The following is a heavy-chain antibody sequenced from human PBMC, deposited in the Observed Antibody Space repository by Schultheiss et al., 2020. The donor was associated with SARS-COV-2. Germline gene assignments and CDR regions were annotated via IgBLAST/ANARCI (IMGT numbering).Heavy chain of an antibody. Sequence: GGSLRLSCAASGFTFDDYAMHWVRQAPGKGLEWVSAISGSGGSTYYADSVKGRFTISTDGSENTLYLLMISLRAEDTAVYYCAREMVVTAPWGMDVWGQGTTVTVSS. CDR2: ISGSGGST. CDR3: AREMVVTAPWGMDV. V-gene: IGHV3-23*01. J-gene: IGHJ6*02. CDR1: GFTFDDYA. D-gene: IGHD2-21*02.